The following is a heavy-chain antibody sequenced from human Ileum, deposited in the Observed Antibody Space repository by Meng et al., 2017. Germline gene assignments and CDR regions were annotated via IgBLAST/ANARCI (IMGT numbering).Heavy chain of an antibody. CDR1: GFSLRSYS. D-gene: IGHD1-26*01. V-gene: IGHV3-21*01. CDR2: ISSSSSYI. Sequence: EVQLVESGGGLVKLGGSLRRSCAASGFSLRSYSVNWVRQAPGKGLEWVSSISSSSSYIFYADSVKGRFTISRDNAKNSVYLQMNSLRAEDTAVYYCARDFSGSYYTNYFDYWGQGTLVTVSS. CDR3: ARDFSGSYYTNYFDY. J-gene: IGHJ4*02.